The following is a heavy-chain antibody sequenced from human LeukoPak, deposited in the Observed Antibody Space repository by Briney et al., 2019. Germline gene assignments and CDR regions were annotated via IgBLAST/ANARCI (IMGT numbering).Heavy chain of an antibody. Sequence: PGGSLRLSCAASGFTFSSYNMNWVRQAPGKGLEWVSYISSSSNTIYYADSVKGRFTISRDNAKNSLYLQMSSLRAEDTAVYYCATESGTYSGTCFDYWGQGNLVTVSS. CDR3: ATESGTYSGTCFDY. V-gene: IGHV3-48*01. CDR1: GFTFSSYN. J-gene: IGHJ4*02. CDR2: ISSSSNTI. D-gene: IGHD1-26*01.